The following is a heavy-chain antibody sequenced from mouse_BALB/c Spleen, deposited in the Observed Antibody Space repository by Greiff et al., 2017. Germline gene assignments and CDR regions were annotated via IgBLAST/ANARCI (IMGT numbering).Heavy chain of an antibody. CDR2: ISSGGSYT. CDR3: TRTTVVAGDY. Sequence: EVKLLESGGDLVKPGGSLKLSCAASGFTFSSYGMSWVRQTPDKRLEWVATISSGGSYTYYPDSVKGRFTISRDNAKNTLYLQMSSLKSEDTAMYYCTRTTVVAGDYWGQGTTLTVSS. V-gene: IGHV5-6*01. D-gene: IGHD1-1*01. J-gene: IGHJ2*01. CDR1: GFTFSSYG.